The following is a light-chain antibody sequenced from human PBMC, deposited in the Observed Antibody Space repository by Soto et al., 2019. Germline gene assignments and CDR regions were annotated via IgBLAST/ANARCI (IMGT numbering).Light chain of an antibody. CDR3: LQRSNWPPLT. CDR1: QSVSSY. CDR2: DAS. J-gene: IGKJ4*01. Sequence: EIVLTQSPATLTLSPGERATLSCRASQSVSSYLAWYQQKPGQAPRLLIYDASNRATGIPARFSGNGSGTDFTLTISSLEPDDFAVYYCLQRSNWPPLTFGGGTQVEIK. V-gene: IGKV3-11*01.